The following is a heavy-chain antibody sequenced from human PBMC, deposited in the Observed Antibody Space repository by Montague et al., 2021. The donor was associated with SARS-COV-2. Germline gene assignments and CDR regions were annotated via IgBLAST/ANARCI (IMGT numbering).Heavy chain of an antibody. CDR3: ARDTRIQLWFDRDYYYGMDV. Sequence: CAISGDSVSSNRAAWNWNRQSLSTRSEWVGRTYYRTKWYNDYAVSVKSRITINPDTSKNQFSLQLNSVTPEDTAVYYCARDTRIQLWFDRDYYYGMDVWGQGTTVTVSS. D-gene: IGHD5-18*01. V-gene: IGHV6-1*01. CDR2: TYYRTKWYN. CDR1: GDSVSSNRAA. J-gene: IGHJ6*02.